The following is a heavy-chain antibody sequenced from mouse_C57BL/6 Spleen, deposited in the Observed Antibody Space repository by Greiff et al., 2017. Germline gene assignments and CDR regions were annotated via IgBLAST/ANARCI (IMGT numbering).Heavy chain of an antibody. CDR3: ARSGSSSNWYFDV. Sequence: EVQLQQSGPELVKPGASVKISCKASGYTFTDYYMNWVKQSHGKSLEWIGDINPNNGGTSYNQKFKGKATLTVDKSSSTAYMALRSLTSEASAVYYCARSGSSSNWYFDVWGTGTTVTVSS. D-gene: IGHD1-1*01. V-gene: IGHV1-26*01. CDR2: INPNNGGT. CDR1: GYTFTDYY. J-gene: IGHJ1*03.